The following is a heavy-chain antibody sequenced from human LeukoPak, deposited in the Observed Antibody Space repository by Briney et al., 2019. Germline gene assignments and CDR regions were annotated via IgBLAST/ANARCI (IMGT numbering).Heavy chain of an antibody. D-gene: IGHD2-2*01. Sequence: ASVKVSCKASGYTFTGYYMHWVRQAPGQGLEWMGWINPNSGGTNYAQKFQGRVTMTRDTSISTAYMELSRLRSDDTAVYYCARARVGDIVVVPAAMRVDYYYYMDVWGKGTTVTVSS. CDR1: GYTFTGYY. J-gene: IGHJ6*03. CDR2: INPNSGGT. CDR3: ARARVGDIVVVPAAMRVDYYYYMDV. V-gene: IGHV1-2*02.